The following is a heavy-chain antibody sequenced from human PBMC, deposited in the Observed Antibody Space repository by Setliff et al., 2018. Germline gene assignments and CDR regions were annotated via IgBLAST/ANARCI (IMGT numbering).Heavy chain of an antibody. Sequence: ASVKVSCKASGYTFTSYGISWVRQAPGQGLEWMGWISAYNGNTNYAQKLQGRVTMTTDTSTSTAYMDLRSLRSDDTAVYYCARDLVGYCSGGSCYDWDYWGQGTLVTVSS. CDR3: ARDLVGYCSGGSCYDWDY. D-gene: IGHD2-15*01. J-gene: IGHJ4*02. CDR1: GYTFTSYG. V-gene: IGHV1-18*01. CDR2: ISAYNGNT.